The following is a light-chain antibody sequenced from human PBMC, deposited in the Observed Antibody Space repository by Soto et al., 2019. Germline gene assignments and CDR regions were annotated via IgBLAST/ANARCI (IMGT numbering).Light chain of an antibody. V-gene: IGLV1-40*01. CDR1: SSNIGAGYG. J-gene: IGLJ1*01. CDR3: QSYDSSLRGAV. Sequence: QLVLTQPPSVSGPPGQGVTIFCTGSSSNIGAGYGVNWYQQLPGSAPKLLIYGSGNRPSGVPDRFSGSKSGTSASLAITGLQAEDEADYYCQSYDSSLRGAVFGAGTKLTVL. CDR2: GSG.